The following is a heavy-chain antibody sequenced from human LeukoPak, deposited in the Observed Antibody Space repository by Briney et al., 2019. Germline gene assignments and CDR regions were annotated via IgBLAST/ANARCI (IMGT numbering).Heavy chain of an antibody. D-gene: IGHD6-13*01. Sequence: ASVKVSFKASGYTFTSYYMHWVRQAPGQGLEWMGIINPSGGSTSYAQKFQGRVTMTRDMSTSTVYMELSSLRSEDTAVYYCARDKGFTHKGQLGTQSNFDYWGQGTLVTVSS. CDR1: GYTFTSYY. CDR3: ARDKGFTHKGQLGTQSNFDY. J-gene: IGHJ4*02. V-gene: IGHV1-46*01. CDR2: INPSGGST.